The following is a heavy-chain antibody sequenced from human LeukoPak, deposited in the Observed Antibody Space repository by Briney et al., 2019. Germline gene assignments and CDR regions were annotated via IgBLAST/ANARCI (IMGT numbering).Heavy chain of an antibody. CDR2: IYHSGST. J-gene: IGHJ4*02. CDR1: AYSISSGYY. V-gene: IGHV4-38-2*01. Sequence: PSETLSLTCAVSAYSISSGYYWGWIREPPGKGLEWSGTIYHSGSTYYNPSLQSRVTISVDTSKNQFSLNLSSVTAADTAVYYCARGRAGSYRSYFDYWGQGTLVTVSS. CDR3: ARGRAGSYRSYFDY. D-gene: IGHD3-10*01.